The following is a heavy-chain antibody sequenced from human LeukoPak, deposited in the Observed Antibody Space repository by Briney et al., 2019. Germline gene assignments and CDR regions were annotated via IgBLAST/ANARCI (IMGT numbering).Heavy chain of an antibody. CDR2: IKPDGGEK. V-gene: IGHV3-7*01. Sequence: GGSLRLSCAASGFTFSSYMMTWVRKAPGKGLEWVANIKPDGGEKFYVDSVRGRFTISRDNAKNSLYLQMNSLRAEDTAVYYCASGSLSSGILEYWGQRTLVIVSS. CDR1: GFTFSSYM. J-gene: IGHJ4*02. D-gene: IGHD3-3*01. CDR3: ASGSLSSGILEY.